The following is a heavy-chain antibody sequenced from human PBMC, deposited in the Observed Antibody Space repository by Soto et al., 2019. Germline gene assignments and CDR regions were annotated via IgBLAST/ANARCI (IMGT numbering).Heavy chain of an antibody. CDR1: GGTFINHA. Sequence: QGQLVQSGAEVKKPGSSVKISCKASGGTFINHAFSWVRQAPGQGLEWMGGIIPMFGTADYSQKFQGRVTITADDSTTTAHMELSSLRSDDSAVYYCARDDATYCGGDCYRYFFYGLDVWGQGTTVTVSS. J-gene: IGHJ6*02. CDR2: IIPMFGTA. CDR3: ARDDATYCGGDCYRYFFYGLDV. V-gene: IGHV1-69*01. D-gene: IGHD2-21*02.